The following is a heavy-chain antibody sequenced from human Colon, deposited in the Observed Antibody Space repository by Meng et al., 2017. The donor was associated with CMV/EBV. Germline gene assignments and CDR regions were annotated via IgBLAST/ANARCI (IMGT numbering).Heavy chain of an antibody. CDR2: INPSGGST. V-gene: IGHV1-46*01. CDR3: ARVGVVVPAARRDYYGMDV. J-gene: IGHJ6*02. D-gene: IGHD2-2*01. CDR1: GYTFTRYY. Sequence: ASVTVSCKASGYTFTRYYMHWVRQAPGQGLEWMGIINPSGGSTSYAQKFQGRVTMTRDTSTSTVYMELSSLRSEDTAVYYCARVGVVVPAARRDYYGMDVWGQGTTVTVSS.